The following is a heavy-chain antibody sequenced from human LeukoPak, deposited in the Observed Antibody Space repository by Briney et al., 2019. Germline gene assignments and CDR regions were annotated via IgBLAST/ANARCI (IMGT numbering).Heavy chain of an antibody. Sequence: GGSLRLSCGASGFTLSSYAMTWIRQAPGKGLEWVSGISGSGGSTYYADSVKGRFSISRDNSKNTLYLQMNSLRAEDTPVYYCAKDGDYDFWSGLIDAFDIWGQGTMVTVPS. CDR1: GFTLSSYA. V-gene: IGHV3-23*01. CDR2: ISGSGGST. J-gene: IGHJ3*02. CDR3: AKDGDYDFWSGLIDAFDI. D-gene: IGHD3-3*01.